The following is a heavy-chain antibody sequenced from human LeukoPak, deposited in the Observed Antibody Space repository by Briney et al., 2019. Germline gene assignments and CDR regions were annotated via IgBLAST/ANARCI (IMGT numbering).Heavy chain of an antibody. V-gene: IGHV3-23*01. CDR3: ATVLDYFPYVDY. J-gene: IGHJ4*02. CDR1: GFTLSSYA. Sequence: GGSLRLSCAASGFTLSSYAMSWVRQAPGKGLEWVSAISGSGGSTYYADSVKGRFTISRDNSKNTLYLQMNSLRAEDTAVYYCATVLDYFPYVDYWGQGTLVTVSS. D-gene: IGHD4/OR15-4a*01. CDR2: ISGSGGST.